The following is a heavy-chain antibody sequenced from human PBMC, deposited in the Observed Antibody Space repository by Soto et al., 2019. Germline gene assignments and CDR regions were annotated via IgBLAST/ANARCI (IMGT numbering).Heavy chain of an antibody. CDR3: AHIVITYGGVIGDDDFDI. V-gene: IGHV2-5*02. J-gene: IGHJ3*02. CDR1: GFSLTTIGVG. Sequence: QITLKESGPTLVRPTQTLTLTCSFSGFSLTTIGVGVGWIRRPPGEALEWLAVIYWDDDRRYSPSLRSRITITKDTSKNQVVLTMTNMDPVDTATYYCAHIVITYGGVIGDDDFDIWGQGTLVTVSS. CDR2: IYWDDDR. D-gene: IGHD3-16*02.